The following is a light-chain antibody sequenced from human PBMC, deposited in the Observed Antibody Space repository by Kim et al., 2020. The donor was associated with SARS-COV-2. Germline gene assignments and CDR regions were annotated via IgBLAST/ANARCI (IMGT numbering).Light chain of an antibody. V-gene: IGLV3-19*01. CDR3: NSRDSSGNL. Sequence: SSELTQDPAVSVALGQTVRITCQGDSLRSYYASWYQQKPGQAPVLVIYGKNNRPSAIPDRFSGSSSGNTASLTITGAQAEDEADYYCNSRDSSGNLFGGG. CDR2: GKN. CDR1: SLRSYY. J-gene: IGLJ3*02.